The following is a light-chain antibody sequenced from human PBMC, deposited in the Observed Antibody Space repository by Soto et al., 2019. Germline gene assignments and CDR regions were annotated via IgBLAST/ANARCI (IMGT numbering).Light chain of an antibody. CDR1: SSNVGGYNY. J-gene: IGLJ2*01. V-gene: IGLV2-11*01. Sequence: QSALTQPRSVSGSPGQSVTVSCTGSSSNVGGYNYVSWYRQHPGKAPKLMIYDVTERPSGVPYRFSGSKSGNTASLTISGLQAEDEADYYCCSYAGNSVVFGGGTKLTVL. CDR3: CSYAGNSVV. CDR2: DVT.